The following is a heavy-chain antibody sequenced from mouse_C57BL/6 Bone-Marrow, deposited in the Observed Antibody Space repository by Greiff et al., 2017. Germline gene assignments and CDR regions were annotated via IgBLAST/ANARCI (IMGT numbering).Heavy chain of an antibody. V-gene: IGHV5-12*01. J-gene: IGHJ4*01. CDR2: ISNGGGST. D-gene: IGHD2-3*01. CDR1: GFTFSDYY. CDR3: ARRGYDGDYDYAMYY. Sequence: EVKLVESGGGLVQPGGSLKLSCAASGFTFSDYYMYWVRQTPEKRLEWVAYISNGGGSTYYPDTVKGRFTISRDNAKNTLYLQMSRLKSEDTAMYYCARRGYDGDYDYAMYYWGQGTSVTVSS.